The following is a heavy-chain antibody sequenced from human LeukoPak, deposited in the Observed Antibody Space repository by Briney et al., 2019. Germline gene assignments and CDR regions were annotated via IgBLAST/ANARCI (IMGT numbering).Heavy chain of an antibody. CDR3: ARKCVVVVPGRGVYNWFDP. Sequence: GASVKVSCKASGYTFTGYYMHWVRQAPGQGLEWMGWINPNSGGTNYAQKFQGRVTMTRDTSISTAYMELSRLRSDAPAVYYCARKCVVVVPGRGVYNWFDPWGQGTLVTVSS. CDR1: GYTFTGYY. V-gene: IGHV1-2*02. J-gene: IGHJ5*02. D-gene: IGHD2-2*01. CDR2: INPNSGGT.